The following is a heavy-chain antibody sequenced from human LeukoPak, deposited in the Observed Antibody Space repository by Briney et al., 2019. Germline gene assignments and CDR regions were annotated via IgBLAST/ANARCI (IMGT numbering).Heavy chain of an antibody. J-gene: IGHJ4*02. V-gene: IGHV3-53*01. Sequence: GGSLRLSCAASGFTVSSNYMSWVRQAPGKGLEWVSVIYSGGSTYYADSVKGRFTISRDNSKNTPCLQMNSLRAEDTAVYYCARGTPSGDFWSGYQYYFDYWGQGTLVTVSS. CDR2: IYSGGST. CDR1: GFTVSSNY. CDR3: ARGTPSGDFWSGYQYYFDY. D-gene: IGHD3-3*01.